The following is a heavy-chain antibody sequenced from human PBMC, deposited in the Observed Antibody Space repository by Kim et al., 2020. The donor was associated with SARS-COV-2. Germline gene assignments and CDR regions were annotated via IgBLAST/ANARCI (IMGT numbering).Heavy chain of an antibody. CDR2: ISNYTGNT. Sequence: GGSLRLSCAASGFTFSSYAMSWVRQAPGKGLEWISGISNYTGNTYYVAFVKGRFTIFRDKFKITLFLQMNSLRAEDMAVYYSAKASVSCDRTTCYYY. V-gene: IGHV3-23*01. D-gene: IGHD3-10*01. J-gene: IGHJ6*03. CDR3: AKASVSCDRTTCYYY. CDR1: GFTFSSYA.